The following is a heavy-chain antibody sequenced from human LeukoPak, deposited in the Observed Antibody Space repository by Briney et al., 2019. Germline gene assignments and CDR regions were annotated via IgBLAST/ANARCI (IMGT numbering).Heavy chain of an antibody. J-gene: IGHJ4*02. CDR1: GYTFTSYG. D-gene: IGHD1-1*01. CDR3: ARDRLEPETVDY. CDR2: TNAYNGNT. V-gene: IGHV1-18*01. Sequence: ASVKVSCKASGYTFTSYGISWVRQAPGQGLEWMGWTNAYNGNTNYAQKLQGRVTMTTDTSTSTAYMELRSLRSDDTAVYYCARDRLEPETVDYWGQGTLVTVSS.